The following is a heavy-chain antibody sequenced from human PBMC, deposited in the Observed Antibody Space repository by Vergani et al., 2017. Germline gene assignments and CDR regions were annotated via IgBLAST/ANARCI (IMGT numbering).Heavy chain of an antibody. J-gene: IGHJ6*03. V-gene: IGHV1-2*04. CDR2: INPNSGGT. CDR3: ARDLSSSDRWQLGNYMDG. CDR1: GYTFTGDY. D-gene: IGHD6-6*01. Sequence: QVQLVQSGAEVKKPGSSVKVSCKASGYTFTGDYMHWVRQAPGQGLEWMGVINPNSGGTNYAQKFQGWVTMTRDTSISTAYMELSRLRSDDTTVYYCARDLSSSDRWQLGNYMDGWGKGP.